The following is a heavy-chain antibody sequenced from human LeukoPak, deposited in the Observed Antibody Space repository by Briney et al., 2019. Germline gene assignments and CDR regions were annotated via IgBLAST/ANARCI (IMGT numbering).Heavy chain of an antibody. CDR1: GGSFKAVEGGSLGDYY. CDR3: AREGGGRRGDH. D-gene: IGHD1-26*01. CDR2: INHRGTA. V-gene: IGHV4-34*01. J-gene: IGHJ5*02. Sequence: SETLSLTCAVEGGSFKAVEGGSLGDYYWSWIRQTPEKGLEWIGEINHRGTAKYNPSSKSRVTLSIDTSKRQFSLNLTSVTAADTAVYYCAREGGGRRGDHWSQGTLVTVSS.